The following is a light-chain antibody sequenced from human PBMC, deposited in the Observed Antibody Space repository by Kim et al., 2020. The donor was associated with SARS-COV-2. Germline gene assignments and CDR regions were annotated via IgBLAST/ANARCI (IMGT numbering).Light chain of an antibody. CDR1: NIGSKS. CDR2: YDS. J-gene: IGLJ3*02. CDR3: QVWDSSSDHPV. V-gene: IGLV3-21*04. Sequence: YELTQSPSVSVAPGKTARITCGGNNIGSKSVHWYQQKPGQAPVLVIYYDSDRPSGIPERFSGSNSGNTATLTISRVEAGDEADYYCQVWDSSSDHPVFG.